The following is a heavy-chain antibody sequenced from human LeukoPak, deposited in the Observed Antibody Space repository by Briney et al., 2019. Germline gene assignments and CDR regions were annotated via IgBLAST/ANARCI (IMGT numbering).Heavy chain of an antibody. Sequence: GGSLRLSCAASGFTFDDYGMSWVRQAPGKGLDWVSGINWNGGSTGYADSVKGRFTISRDSAKNSLYLQMNSLRAEDTALYHCARGYVIYYYGMEVWAKGPRSPSP. V-gene: IGHV3-20*01. J-gene: IGHJ6*02. CDR2: INWNGGST. CDR1: GFTFDDYG. D-gene: IGHD2/OR15-2a*01. CDR3: ARGYVIYYYGMEV.